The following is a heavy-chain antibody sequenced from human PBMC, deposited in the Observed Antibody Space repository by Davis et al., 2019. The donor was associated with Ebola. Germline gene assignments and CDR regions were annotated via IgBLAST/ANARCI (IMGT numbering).Heavy chain of an antibody. CDR3: LRHFARDVDF. CDR2: ISSSGNA. CDR1: GDSISSNNYY. J-gene: IGHJ4*02. V-gene: IGHV4-39*01. Sequence: MPSETLSLTCTVSGDSISSNNYYWAWIRQPPGKGLEWIGSISSSGNAHYNPSLESRVTISADRSKNQFSLRLTSVTAADTAVYYCLRHFARDVDFWGQGTLVTVSS.